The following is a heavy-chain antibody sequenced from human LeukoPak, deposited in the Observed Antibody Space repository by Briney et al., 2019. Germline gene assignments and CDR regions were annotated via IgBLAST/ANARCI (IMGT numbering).Heavy chain of an antibody. Sequence: SETLSFTCAVSGVSISSSNWWSWVRQPPGKGLEWIGEIYHSGSTNYNPSLKSRVTISVDKSKNQFSLKLSSVTAADTAVYYCARVFKGSSSVGIDYWGQGTLVTVSS. J-gene: IGHJ4*02. CDR3: ARVFKGSSSVGIDY. CDR1: GVSISSSNW. D-gene: IGHD6-6*01. V-gene: IGHV4-4*02. CDR2: IYHSGST.